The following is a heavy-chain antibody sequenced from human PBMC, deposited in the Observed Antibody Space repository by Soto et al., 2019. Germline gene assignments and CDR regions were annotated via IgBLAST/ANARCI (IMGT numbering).Heavy chain of an antibody. CDR1: GFTFSSYA. D-gene: IGHD3-3*01. J-gene: IGHJ6*02. V-gene: IGHV3-30-3*01. CDR2: ISYDGSNK. CDR3: ARVARFLEWLLYSYYYYGMDV. Sequence: QVQLVESGGGVVQPGRSLRLSCAASGFTFSSYAIHWVRQAPGKGLEWVAVISYDGSNKYYADSVKGRFTISRDNSKNTLYLQMNSLRAEDTAVYYCARVARFLEWLLYSYYYYGMDVWGQGTTVTVSS.